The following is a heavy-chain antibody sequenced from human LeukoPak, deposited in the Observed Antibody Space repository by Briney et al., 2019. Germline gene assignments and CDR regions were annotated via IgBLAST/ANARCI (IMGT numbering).Heavy chain of an antibody. V-gene: IGHV3-53*01. D-gene: IGHD3-10*01. J-gene: IGHJ6*02. CDR1: DSTVSSNY. CDR2: IYAGGTT. Sequence: GGSLRLSCAASDSTVSSNYMSWVRQAPGKGLEWVSIIYAGGTTYYADSVKGRFTISRDNAKNSLYLQMNSLRAEDTAVYYCAREYGSARTYGMDVWGQGTTVTVSS. CDR3: AREYGSARTYGMDV.